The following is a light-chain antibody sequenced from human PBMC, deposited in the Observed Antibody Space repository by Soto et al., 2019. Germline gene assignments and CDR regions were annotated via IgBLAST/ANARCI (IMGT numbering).Light chain of an antibody. J-gene: IGLJ1*01. CDR1: SSDVGGYNY. CDR2: EVS. CDR3: SSYAGSNILYV. V-gene: IGLV2-8*01. Sequence: QSALTQPPSASGSPGQSVTISCTGTSSDVGGYNYVSWYQQHPGKAPKLMIYEVSKRPSGVPDRFSGSKSGNTASLTVSGRQAEDEADYYCSSYAGSNILYVFGTGTKLTVL.